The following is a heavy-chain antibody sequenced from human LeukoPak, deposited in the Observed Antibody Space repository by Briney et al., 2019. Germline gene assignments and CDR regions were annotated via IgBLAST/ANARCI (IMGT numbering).Heavy chain of an antibody. CDR2: IRSDGSNK. CDR1: GFTFSNYF. J-gene: IGHJ4*02. D-gene: IGHD4-17*01. Sequence: PGGSLRLSCASSGFTFSNYFMHWVRQAPAKGLEWVAFIRSDGSNKYYGDSVKGRFTISRDNSKNTLYRQMNSLRPEDTAVDYCAKDRGDDELLGYWGRGTLVTVSS. V-gene: IGHV3-30*02. CDR3: AKDRGDDELLGY.